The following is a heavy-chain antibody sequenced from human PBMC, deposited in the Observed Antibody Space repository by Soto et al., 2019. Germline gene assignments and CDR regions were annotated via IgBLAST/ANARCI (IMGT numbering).Heavy chain of an antibody. D-gene: IGHD3-16*01. CDR1: GFTFWNFA. CDR2: VNDRGGST. V-gene: IGHV3-23*01. J-gene: IGHJ6*02. Sequence: EVQLLESGGGLVQLGGSLRLSCSTSGFTFWNFAMAWVRQGPGKGLEWVSTVNDRGGSTYYADSVKGRFTISRDDSENTLHLQMSSLRTDDTAIYYCARWGSGTNFYYHYAMDVWGQGTTVTVSS. CDR3: ARWGSGTNFYYHYAMDV.